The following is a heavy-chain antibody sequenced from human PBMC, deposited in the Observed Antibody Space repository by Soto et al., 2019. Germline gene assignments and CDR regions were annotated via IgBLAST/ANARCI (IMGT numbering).Heavy chain of an antibody. Sequence: SETLSLTCTVSGDSISGGASFWSWIRQPPGKGLEWIANVYYSGSSYYNPSLKSRLTISVDTTKNQFSLQLKSMTAADTAVYYCAKLSCTSSTCYFPGWFDPWGQGTMVTVSS. D-gene: IGHD2-2*01. CDR1: GDSISGGASF. J-gene: IGHJ5*02. CDR2: VYYSGSS. V-gene: IGHV4-31*03. CDR3: AKLSCTSSTCYFPGWFDP.